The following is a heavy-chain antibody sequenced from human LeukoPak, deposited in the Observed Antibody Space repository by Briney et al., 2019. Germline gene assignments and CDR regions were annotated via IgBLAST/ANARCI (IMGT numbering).Heavy chain of an antibody. CDR2: IYYSGST. D-gene: IGHD6-13*01. CDR1: GGSISSSSYY. J-gene: IGHJ5*02. V-gene: IGHV4-39*07. CDR3: ARDQLLAAASHVNNWFDP. Sequence: SETLSLTCTVSGGSISSSSYYWGWIRQPPGKGLEWIGSIYYSGSTYYNPSLKSRVTISVDTSKNQFSLKLSSVTAADTAVYYCARDQLLAAASHVNNWFDPWGQGTLVTVSS.